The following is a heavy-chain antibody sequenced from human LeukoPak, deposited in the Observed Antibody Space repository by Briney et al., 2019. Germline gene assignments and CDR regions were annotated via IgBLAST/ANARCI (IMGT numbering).Heavy chain of an antibody. D-gene: IGHD6-19*01. J-gene: IGHJ4*02. CDR3: ARGGYSSGWYYFDC. V-gene: IGHV4-31*03. CDR1: GGSISSGGYY. Sequence: SETLSLTCTVSGGSISSGGYYWSWIRQHPGKGLEWIGYIYYSGSTYYNPSLKSRVTISVDTSKNQFSLKLSSVTAADTAVYYCARGGYSSGWYYFDCWGQGTLVTVSS. CDR2: IYYSGST.